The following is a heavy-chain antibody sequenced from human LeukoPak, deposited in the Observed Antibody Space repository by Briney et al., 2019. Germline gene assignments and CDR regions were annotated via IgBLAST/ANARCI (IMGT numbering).Heavy chain of an antibody. J-gene: IGHJ4*02. CDR3: ASGPPTGYSYVY. V-gene: IGHV4-61*01. CDR1: VGSIISGSYY. CDR2: IYYSGST. D-gene: IGHD5-18*01. Sequence: PSETLSLTCTVSVGSIISGSYYWGWIRQPPGKGLEWIGYIYYSGSTKINPSLKSRVTISVDTSKNQFSLKLSSVTAADTAVYYCASGPPTGYSYVYWGQGTLVTVSS.